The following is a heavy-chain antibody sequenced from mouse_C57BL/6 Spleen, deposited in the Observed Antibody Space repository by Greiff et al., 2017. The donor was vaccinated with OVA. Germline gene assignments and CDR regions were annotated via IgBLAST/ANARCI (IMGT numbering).Heavy chain of an antibody. J-gene: IGHJ4*01. CDR2: IDPEDGDT. Sequence: VQLQQSGAELVRPGASVKLSCTASGFNIKDYYMHWVKQRPEQGLEWIGRIDPEDGDTEYAPKFQGKATMTADTSSNTAYLQLSSLTSEDTAVEYCTTDGNYGHDAMDDWGQGTSVTVSS. CDR1: GFNIKDYY. CDR3: TTDGNYGHDAMDD. V-gene: IGHV14-1*01. D-gene: IGHD2-1*01.